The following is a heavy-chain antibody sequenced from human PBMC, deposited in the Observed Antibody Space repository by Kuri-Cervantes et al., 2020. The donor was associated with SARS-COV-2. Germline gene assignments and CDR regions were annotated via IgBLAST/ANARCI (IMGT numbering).Heavy chain of an antibody. D-gene: IGHD7-27*01. CDR1: GYTFTGYY. V-gene: IGHV1-2*02. Sequence: ASVKVSCKASGYTFTGYYMHWVRQAPGQGLEWMGWINPNSGGTNYAQKFQGRVTMTRDTSISTAYMALSRLRSDDTAVYYCASDREITGAPYDAFDICGQGTMVTVSS. CDR3: ASDREITGAPYDAFDI. CDR2: INPNSGGT. J-gene: IGHJ3*02.